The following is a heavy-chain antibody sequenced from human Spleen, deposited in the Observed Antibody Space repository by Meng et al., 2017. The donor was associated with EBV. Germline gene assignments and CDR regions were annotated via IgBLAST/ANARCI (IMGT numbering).Heavy chain of an antibody. CDR1: GGSLSGYY. CDR3: ARGGSSERSFDY. Sequence: QVQLQQWGAGLLKPSETLSLTCVVNGGSLSGYYWSWIRQPPGKGLEWIGAISHSGTTNYNPSLKSRFTISVDTSKNQFSLKLSSVTAADTAVYYCARGGSSERSFDYWGQGTLVTVSS. J-gene: IGHJ4*02. D-gene: IGHD6-25*01. CDR2: ISHSGTT. V-gene: IGHV4-34*01.